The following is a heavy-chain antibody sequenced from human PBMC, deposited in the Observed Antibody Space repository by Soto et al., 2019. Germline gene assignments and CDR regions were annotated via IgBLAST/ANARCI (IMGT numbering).Heavy chain of an antibody. Sequence: SETLSLTCTVSGGSISSYYWSWIRQPPGKGLEWIGYIYYSGSTNYNPSLKSRVTISVDTSKNQFSLKLSSVTAADTAVYYCARGSTAGYCSSTSCYRTMDGMDVWGQGTTVTVSS. V-gene: IGHV4-59*01. J-gene: IGHJ6*02. CDR3: ARGSTAGYCSSTSCYRTMDGMDV. CDR2: IYYSGST. D-gene: IGHD2-2*01. CDR1: GGSISSYY.